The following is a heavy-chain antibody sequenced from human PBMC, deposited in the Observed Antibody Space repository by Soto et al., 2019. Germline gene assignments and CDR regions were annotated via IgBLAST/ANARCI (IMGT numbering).Heavy chain of an antibody. D-gene: IGHD2-15*01. CDR3: ARRGAATPEGDYGMDV. CDR1: GFTFSSYG. V-gene: IGHV3-33*01. CDR2: IWYDGSNK. J-gene: IGHJ6*02. Sequence: GGSLRLSCAASGFTFSSYGMHWVRQAPGKGLEWVAVIWYDGSNKYYADSVKGRFTISRDNSKNTLYLQMNSLRAEDTAVYYCARRGAATPEGDYGMDVWGQGTTVTVSS.